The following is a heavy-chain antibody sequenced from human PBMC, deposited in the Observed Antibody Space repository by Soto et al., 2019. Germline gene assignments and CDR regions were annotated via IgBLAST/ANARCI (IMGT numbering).Heavy chain of an antibody. V-gene: IGHV3-30-3*01. CDR2: ISYDGSNK. D-gene: IGHD4-4*01. J-gene: IGHJ6*02. CDR1: GFTFSSYA. Sequence: GGSLRLSCTASGFTFSSYAMHWVRQAPGKGLEWVAVISYDGSNKYYADSVKGRFTISRDNSKNTLYLQMNSLRAEDTAVYYCARDSRRKMTTVTTGYYYYGMDVWGQGTTVTVSS. CDR3: ARDSRRKMTTVTTGYYYYGMDV.